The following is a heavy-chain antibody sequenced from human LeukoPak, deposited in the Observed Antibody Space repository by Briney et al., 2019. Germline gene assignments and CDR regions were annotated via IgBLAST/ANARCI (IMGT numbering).Heavy chain of an antibody. D-gene: IGHD5-12*01. J-gene: IGHJ3*02. CDR3: AREFSGYAFDI. Sequence: GGSLRLSCAASGFTFSSYGIHWVRLAPGKGLEWVAVISDDGTRKYCADSVQGRFTIPRDNSRNTLYLQMNSLRAEDMAVYYCAREFSGYAFDIWGQGTMVTVSS. V-gene: IGHV3-30*03. CDR2: ISDDGTRK. CDR1: GFTFSSYG.